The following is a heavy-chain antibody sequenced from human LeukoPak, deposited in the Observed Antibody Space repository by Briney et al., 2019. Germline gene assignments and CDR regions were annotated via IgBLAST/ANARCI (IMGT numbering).Heavy chain of an antibody. CDR1: GFTFSNFW. CDR3: AKGGKWDVTPFDY. D-gene: IGHD1-26*01. CDR2: IYSDGGT. J-gene: IGHJ4*02. V-gene: IGHV3-53*01. Sequence: GGSLRLSCTASGFTFSNFWMGWVRQAPGKGLEWVFVIYSDGGTYYADSVKGRFTISRDNSKNTLYLQMNSLRAEDTAVYYCAKGGKWDVTPFDYWGQGTLVTVSS.